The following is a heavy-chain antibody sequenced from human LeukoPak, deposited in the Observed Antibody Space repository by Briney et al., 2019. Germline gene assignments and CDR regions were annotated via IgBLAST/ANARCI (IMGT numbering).Heavy chain of an antibody. CDR3: AKNRRIFGRTLQRHYMDV. J-gene: IGHJ6*03. CDR2: MTYDGSKR. V-gene: IGHV3-30*02. CDR1: GFTFSSYG. D-gene: IGHD3-3*01. Sequence: PRGSLRLSCAASGFTFSSYGMHSVGQAAGKELEWVAFMTYDGSKRPYADSVQGRFTISRDNSKNTLYLQMDGLRPEDTAVYYCAKNRRIFGRTLQRHYMDVWGKGTTVAVSS.